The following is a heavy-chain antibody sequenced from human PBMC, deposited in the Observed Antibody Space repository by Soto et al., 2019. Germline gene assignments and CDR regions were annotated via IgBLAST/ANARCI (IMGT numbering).Heavy chain of an antibody. D-gene: IGHD6-13*01. CDR2: MNPNSGNT. V-gene: IGHV1-8*01. CDR1: GYTFTSYD. Sequence: QVQLVQSGAEVKKPGASVKVSCKASGYTFTSYDINWVRQATGQGLEWMGWMNPNSGNTGYAEKFQGGVTMTRNTSMSTVYMELSSLRSEDTAVYYCARMSSSSWYNWFDPWGQGTLVTVSS. CDR3: ARMSSSSWYNWFDP. J-gene: IGHJ5*02.